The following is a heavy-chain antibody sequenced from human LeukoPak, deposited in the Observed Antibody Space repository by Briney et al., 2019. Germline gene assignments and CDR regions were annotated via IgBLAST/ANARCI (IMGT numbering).Heavy chain of an antibody. Sequence: GGSLRLSCAASGFTFSNSAMSWVRQAPGKGLEWVSAISDSGGTYYADSVKGRFTISRDISKNTLYLQMNSLRAEDTAVYYCARLEYLAGGQGTLVTVSS. J-gene: IGHJ4*02. CDR3: ARLEYLA. CDR1: GFTFSNSA. V-gene: IGHV3-23*01. CDR2: ISDSGGT. D-gene: IGHD3-3*01.